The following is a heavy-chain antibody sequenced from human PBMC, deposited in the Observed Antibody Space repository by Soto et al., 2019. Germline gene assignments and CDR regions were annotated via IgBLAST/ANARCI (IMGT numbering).Heavy chain of an antibody. Sequence: SETLSLTCTVSGDSISSSNSHWGWTRQPPGKGLEYIGSVYYGGAIFYSGNIYYNPSLKSRVTISVDTSKNQFSLRLSSVTAADTGVYYCVRYDRINMRPYSPEGFHIWGQGTMVTVSS. D-gene: IGHD3-3*02. CDR2: VYYGGAIFYSGNI. CDR1: GDSISSSNSH. V-gene: IGHV4-39*01. J-gene: IGHJ3*02. CDR3: VRYDRINMRPYSPEGFHI.